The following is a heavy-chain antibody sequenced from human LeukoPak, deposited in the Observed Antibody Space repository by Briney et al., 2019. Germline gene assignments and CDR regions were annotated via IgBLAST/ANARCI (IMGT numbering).Heavy chain of an antibody. CDR1: GGSFSGYY. V-gene: IGHV4-34*01. Sequence: SETLSLTCAVSGGSFSGYYWSWIRQPPGKGLEWIGEINHSGSTNYNPSLKSRVTISVDTSKNQFSLKLSSVTAADTAVYYCARVRWDCSSTSCRDYWGQGTLVTVSS. CDR3: ARVRWDCSSTSCRDY. J-gene: IGHJ4*02. CDR2: INHSGST. D-gene: IGHD2-2*01.